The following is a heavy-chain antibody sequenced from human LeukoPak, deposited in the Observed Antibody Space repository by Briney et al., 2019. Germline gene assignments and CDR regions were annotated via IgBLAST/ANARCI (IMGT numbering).Heavy chain of an antibody. CDR1: GFTFSSYS. CDR2: ISSSSSYV. J-gene: IGHJ5*02. Sequence: GGSLRLSCAASGFTFSSYSMNWVRQAPGKGLEWVSSISSSSSYVYYADSVKGRFTISRDNAKNSLYPQMNSLRAEDTAVYYCARGPEYGPRSTAWGQGTLVTVSS. V-gene: IGHV3-21*01. CDR3: ARGPEYGPRSTA. D-gene: IGHD6-6*01.